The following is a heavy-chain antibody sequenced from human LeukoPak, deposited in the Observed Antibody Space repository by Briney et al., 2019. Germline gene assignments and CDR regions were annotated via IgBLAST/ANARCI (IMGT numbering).Heavy chain of an antibody. CDR1: GGSISSYY. D-gene: IGHD3-9*01. CDR3: ARAISYDILTGYYNYDAFDI. J-gene: IGHJ3*02. V-gene: IGHV4-4*07. CDR2: IYTSGST. Sequence: SETLSLTCTVSGGSISSYYWSWIRQPAGKGLEWIGRIYTSGSTNYNPSLKSRVTMSVDTSKNQFSLKLSSVTAADTAVYYCARAISYDILTGYYNYDAFDIWGQGTMVTVSS.